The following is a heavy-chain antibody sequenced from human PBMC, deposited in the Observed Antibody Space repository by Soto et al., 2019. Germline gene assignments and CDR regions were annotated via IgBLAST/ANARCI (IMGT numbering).Heavy chain of an antibody. V-gene: IGHV4-39*01. CDR3: ARHLRSVEMATNLPVCYFDY. CDR2: IYYSGST. Sequence: QLQLQESGPGLVKPSETLSLTCTVSGGSISSSSYYWGWIRQPPGKGLEWIGSIYYSGSTYYNPSLKSRVTISVDTSKNQFSLKLSSVTAADTAVYYCARHLRSVEMATNLPVCYFDYWGQGTLVTVSS. D-gene: IGHD5-12*01. J-gene: IGHJ4*02. CDR1: GGSISSSSYY.